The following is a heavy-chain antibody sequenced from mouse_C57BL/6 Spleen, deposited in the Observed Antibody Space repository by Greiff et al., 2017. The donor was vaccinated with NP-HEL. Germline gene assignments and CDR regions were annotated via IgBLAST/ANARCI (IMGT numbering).Heavy chain of an antibody. CDR2: INPGSGGT. D-gene: IGHD1-1*01. Sequence: QVQLQQSGAELVRPGTSVKVSCKASGYAFTNYLIEWVKQRPGQGLEWIGVINPGSGGTNYNEKFKGKATLTADKSSSTAYMQLSSLTSEDSAVYFCARGPTVAPFAYWGQGTLVTVSA. CDR3: ARGPTVAPFAY. V-gene: IGHV1-54*01. J-gene: IGHJ3*01. CDR1: GYAFTNYL.